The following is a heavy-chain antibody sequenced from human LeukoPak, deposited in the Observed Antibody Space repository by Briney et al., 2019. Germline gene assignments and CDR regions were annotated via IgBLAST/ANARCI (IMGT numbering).Heavy chain of an antibody. CDR2: IIPILGIA. CDR3: ARFAVAGAFDI. V-gene: IGHV1-69*04. Sequence: SVKVSCKASGGTFSSYAISWVRQAPGQGLEWMGRIIPILGIANYAQKFQGRVTITADKSTSTAYMELSSLRSEDTAVYYRARFAVAGAFDIWGQGTMVTVSS. J-gene: IGHJ3*02. D-gene: IGHD6-19*01. CDR1: GGTFSSYA.